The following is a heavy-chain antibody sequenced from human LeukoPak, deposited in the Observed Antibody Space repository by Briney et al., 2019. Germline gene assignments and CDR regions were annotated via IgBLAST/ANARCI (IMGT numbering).Heavy chain of an antibody. CDR1: GYTFNSYD. CDR2: ISAYNGNT. D-gene: IGHD6-6*01. Sequence: ASVKVSCKASGYTFNSYDINWVRQATGQGLEWMGWISAYNGNTNYAQKLQGRVTMTTDTSTSTAYMELRSLRSDDTAVYYCARDEGASGQLVPPDYYYYYGMEVWGQGTTVTVSS. J-gene: IGHJ6*02. V-gene: IGHV1-18*01. CDR3: ARDEGASGQLVPPDYYYYYGMEV.